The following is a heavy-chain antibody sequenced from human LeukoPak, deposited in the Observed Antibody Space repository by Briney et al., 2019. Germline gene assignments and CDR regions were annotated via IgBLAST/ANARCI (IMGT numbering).Heavy chain of an antibody. CDR3: ARETTGIVGATND. V-gene: IGHV1-2*02. Sequence: ASVKVSCKASGYTFTGHYMHWVRQAPGQGLEWMGWINPKNAGTNYAQKFQGRVTMTRDTSISTAYMELSRLRSDDTAVYYCARETTGIVGATNDWGQGTLVTVSS. J-gene: IGHJ4*02. CDR1: GYTFTGHY. CDR2: INPKNAGT. D-gene: IGHD1-26*01.